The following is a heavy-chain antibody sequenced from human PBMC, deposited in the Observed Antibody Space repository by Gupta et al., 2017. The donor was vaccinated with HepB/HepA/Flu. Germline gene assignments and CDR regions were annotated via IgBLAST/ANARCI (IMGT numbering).Heavy chain of an antibody. CDR2: IYSAGTT. CDR1: GDSINDGSYF. Sequence: QLQESGPGLVKPSGTLSLTCSVSGDSINDGSYFWGWIRQSPGKGLEYIGSIYSAGTTYYNPSLHSRVTISLDTPKNDFSLKLTSVTAADTAVYYCARAPPNIAPNWFDSWGPGTLVTVSS. D-gene: IGHD6-13*01. V-gene: IGHV4-39*02. J-gene: IGHJ5*01. CDR3: ARAPPNIAPNWFDS.